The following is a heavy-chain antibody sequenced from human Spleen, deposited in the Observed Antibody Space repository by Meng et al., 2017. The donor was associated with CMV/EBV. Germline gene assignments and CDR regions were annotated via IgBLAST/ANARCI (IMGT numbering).Heavy chain of an antibody. CDR3: ARAITVGSFDI. Sequence: SCKASGYSFTAYGLSWVRQAPGQGLEWMGWISTYNGNTNYARELHGRVTMTKDTSTSTAYMELRSLRSDDTAMYYCARAITVGSFDIWGQGTMVTVSS. CDR2: ISTYNGNT. CDR1: GYSFTAYG. D-gene: IGHD3-3*01. J-gene: IGHJ3*02. V-gene: IGHV1-18*01.